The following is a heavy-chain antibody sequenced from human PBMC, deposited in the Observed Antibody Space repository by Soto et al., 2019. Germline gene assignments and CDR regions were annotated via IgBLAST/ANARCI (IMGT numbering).Heavy chain of an antibody. D-gene: IGHD6-19*01. J-gene: IGHJ4*02. CDR3: ARSLTLAVAQH. Sequence: SETLSLTCAVYGGSFSGYYWSWIRQPPGKGLEWIGEINHSGSTNYNPSLKSRVTISVDTSKNQFSLKLSSVTAADTAVYYCARSLTLAVAQHWGQGTLVTVSS. CDR1: GGSFSGYY. CDR2: INHSGST. V-gene: IGHV4-34*01.